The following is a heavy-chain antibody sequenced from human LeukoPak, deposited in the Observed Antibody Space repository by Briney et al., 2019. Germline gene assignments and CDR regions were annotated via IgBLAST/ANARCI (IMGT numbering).Heavy chain of an antibody. CDR3: ARGLTIFGVKNWFDP. CDR1: GGSISSGDYY. CDR2: INHSGST. D-gene: IGHD3-3*01. Sequence: SETLSLTCTVSGGSISSGDYYWSWIRQPPGKGLEWIGEINHSGSTNYNPSLKSRVTISVDTSKNQFSLKLSSVTAADTAVYYCARGLTIFGVKNWFDPWGQGTLVTVSS. J-gene: IGHJ5*02. V-gene: IGHV4-39*07.